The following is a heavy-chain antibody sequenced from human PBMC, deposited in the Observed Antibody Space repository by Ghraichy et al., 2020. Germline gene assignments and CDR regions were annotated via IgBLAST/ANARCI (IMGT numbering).Heavy chain of an antibody. Sequence: SETLSLTCTVSGGSISSGSYYWSWIRQPAGKGLEWIGRIYTSGSTNYNPSLKSRVTISVATSKNQFSLKLSSVTAADTAVYYCARDAPSYYDILTGYTNWYFDLWGRGTLVTVSS. V-gene: IGHV4-61*02. J-gene: IGHJ2*01. CDR2: IYTSGST. CDR1: GGSISSGSYY. D-gene: IGHD3-9*01. CDR3: ARDAPSYYDILTGYTNWYFDL.